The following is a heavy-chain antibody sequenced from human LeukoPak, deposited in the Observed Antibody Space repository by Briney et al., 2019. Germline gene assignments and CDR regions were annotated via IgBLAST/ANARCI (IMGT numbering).Heavy chain of an antibody. CDR2: ISSSSSYI. V-gene: IGHV3-21*01. J-gene: IGHJ6*02. CDR3: ARATIFGVVIISDAYYGMDV. CDR1: GFTFSSYS. Sequence: PGGSLRLSCAASGFTFSSYSMNWVRQAPGKGLEWVSSISSSSSYIYYADSVKGRFTISRDDAKNSLYLQMNSLGAEDTAVYYCARATIFGVVIISDAYYGMDVWGQGTTVTVSS. D-gene: IGHD3-3*01.